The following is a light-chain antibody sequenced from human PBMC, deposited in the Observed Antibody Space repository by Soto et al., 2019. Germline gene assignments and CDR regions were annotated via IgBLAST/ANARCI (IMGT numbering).Light chain of an antibody. J-gene: IGKJ2*01. CDR2: AAS. V-gene: IGKV1-9*01. Sequence: DIQLTQSPSFLSASVGDGVTITCRASQGINIFLAWFQQKPGKAPNLLISAASTLQSGVPSRFSGSGSETEFTLTITSLQPEDSATYYCQQRNSYPRTFGQGTKVDIK. CDR1: QGINIF. CDR3: QQRNSYPRT.